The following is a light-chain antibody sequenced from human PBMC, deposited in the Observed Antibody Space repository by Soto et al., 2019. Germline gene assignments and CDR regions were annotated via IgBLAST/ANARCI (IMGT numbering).Light chain of an antibody. Sequence: EIVMTQSPATLSVSPGERATLSCRASQSISTNLAWYQHRPGQAPRLLIYGASTRATGIPARFSGRGSGTKFTLTISSLQSEDFAVYYCQQYDNWPPWTFGQGTKVEIK. V-gene: IGKV3-15*01. J-gene: IGKJ1*01. CDR3: QQYDNWPPWT. CDR2: GAS. CDR1: QSISTN.